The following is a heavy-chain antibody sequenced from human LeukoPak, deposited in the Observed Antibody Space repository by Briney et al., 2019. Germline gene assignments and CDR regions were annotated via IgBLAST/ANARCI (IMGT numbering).Heavy chain of an antibody. CDR3: ASPKGRGCNGGTCYTDWFDP. CDR1: GASISSGDYY. V-gene: IGHV4-30-4*01. J-gene: IGHJ5*02. D-gene: IGHD2-15*01. Sequence: SGTLSLTCTVSGASISSGDYYWGWIRQPPGKGLEWIGYIHYSGNSYYNPSLKSRVTISIDTSKNQFSLKLSSVTAADTAVYYCASPKGRGCNGGTCYTDWFDPWGQGTLVTVSS. CDR2: IHYSGNS.